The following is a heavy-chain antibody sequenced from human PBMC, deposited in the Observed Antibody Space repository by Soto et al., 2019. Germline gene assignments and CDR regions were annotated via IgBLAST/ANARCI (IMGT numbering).Heavy chain of an antibody. V-gene: IGHV1-18*01. CDR3: ARWGTPIDY. CDR2: ISAYNGNT. J-gene: IGHJ4*02. Sequence: QVQLVQSGAEVKKPGASVKVSCKASGYTFTNFGISWVRQAPGQGLEWMGWISAYNGNTNYAQNFQGRVTMTTDTTTSNASMELRSLRSDDTAVYYCARWGTPIDYWGQGTLVTVSS. D-gene: IGHD3-16*01. CDR1: GYTFTNFG.